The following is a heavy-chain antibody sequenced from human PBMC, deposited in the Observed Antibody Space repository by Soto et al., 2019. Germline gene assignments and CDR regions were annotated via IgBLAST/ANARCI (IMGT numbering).Heavy chain of an antibody. J-gene: IGHJ4*02. D-gene: IGHD6-13*01. Sequence: SETLSLTCTVSGGSISSNYWTWIRQPPGKGLEWIGYVYNSGSTNYNPSLKSRVTISEDTSKSQFSLKVNSMTAADTAVYYCARYRREAVAGYTLDNWGQGISVTVSS. V-gene: IGHV4-59*01. CDR1: GGSISSNY. CDR3: ARYRREAVAGYTLDN. CDR2: VYNSGST.